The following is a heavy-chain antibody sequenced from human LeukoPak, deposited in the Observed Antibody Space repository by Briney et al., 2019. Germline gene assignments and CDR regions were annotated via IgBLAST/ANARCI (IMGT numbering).Heavy chain of an antibody. J-gene: IGHJ6*02. V-gene: IGHV4-39*01. CDR3: AGLTSGGGFHRMDV. D-gene: IGHD2-15*01. Sequence: SETLSLTCTVSGGSISSSSYYWGWIRQPPGKGLEWIGSIYYSGSTYYNPSLKSRVTISVDTSKNQFSLKLSSVTAADTAVYYCAGLTSGGGFHRMDVWGQGTTVTVSS. CDR2: IYYSGST. CDR1: GGSISSSSYY.